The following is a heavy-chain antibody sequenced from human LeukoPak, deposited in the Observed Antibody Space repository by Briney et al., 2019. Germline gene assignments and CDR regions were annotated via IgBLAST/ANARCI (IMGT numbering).Heavy chain of an antibody. CDR2: ISWNSGSI. Sequence: GRSLRLSCAASGFTFDDYAMHWVRQAPGKGLEWVSGISWNSGSIGYADSVKGRFTISRDNAKNSLYLQMNSLRAEDTALYYCAKGMVRGVINFDYWGQGTLVTVSS. CDR3: AKGMVRGVINFDY. V-gene: IGHV3-9*01. J-gene: IGHJ4*02. CDR1: GFTFDDYA. D-gene: IGHD3-10*01.